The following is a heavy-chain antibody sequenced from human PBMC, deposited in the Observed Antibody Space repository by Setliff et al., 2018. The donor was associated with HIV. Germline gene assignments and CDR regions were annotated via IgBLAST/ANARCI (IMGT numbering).Heavy chain of an antibody. D-gene: IGHD6-13*01. V-gene: IGHV7-4-1*02. J-gene: IGHJ6*03. CDR2: INTKTGNP. Sequence: ASVKVSCKASGYAFTSYTMNWVRQAPGQGLEWMGWINTKTGNPTYAQGFTGRFVFSLDTSVSTAYLQISSLKADDTAVYYCARATIAAAGNYYYYYMDVWGKGTTVTVSS. CDR3: ARATIAAAGNYYYYYMDV. CDR1: GYAFTSYT.